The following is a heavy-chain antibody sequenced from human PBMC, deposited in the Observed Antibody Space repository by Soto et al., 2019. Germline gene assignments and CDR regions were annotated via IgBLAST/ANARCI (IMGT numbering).Heavy chain of an antibody. J-gene: IGHJ4*02. Sequence: QVQLVQSGAEVKKPGSSVKVSCKASGGTFSSYAISWVRQAPGQGLEWMGGIIPIFGTANYAQKFQGRVTITADKSTSTAYMELSSLRSEDTAVYYCASTPSKGGAGYSSGWYGAFDYWGQGTLVTVSS. D-gene: IGHD6-19*01. CDR2: IIPIFGTA. CDR3: ASTPSKGGAGYSSGWYGAFDY. V-gene: IGHV1-69*06. CDR1: GGTFSSYA.